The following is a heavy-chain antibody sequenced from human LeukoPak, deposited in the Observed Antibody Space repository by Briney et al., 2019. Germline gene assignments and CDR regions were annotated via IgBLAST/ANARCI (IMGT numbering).Heavy chain of an antibody. CDR1: GGTFSSYA. CDR3: ASRYYYDSSGYYSGFAYAFDI. V-gene: IGHV1-69*05. Sequence: GASVKVSCKASGGTFSSYAISWVRQAPGQGLEWMGRIIPIFGTANYAQKFQGRVTITTDESTSTAYMELSSLRSEDTAVYYCASRYYYDSSGYYSGFAYAFDIWGQGTMVTVSS. D-gene: IGHD3-22*01. CDR2: IIPIFGTA. J-gene: IGHJ3*02.